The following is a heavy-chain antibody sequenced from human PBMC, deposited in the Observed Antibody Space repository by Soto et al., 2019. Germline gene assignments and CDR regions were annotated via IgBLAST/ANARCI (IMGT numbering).Heavy chain of an antibody. CDR3: GKVYYDSSGYYSRYFDY. CDR1: WFTFWSPA. D-gene: IGHD3-22*01. CDR2: ISGSGGST. J-gene: IGHJ4*02. V-gene: IGHV3-23*01. Sequence: GGALELSLGGPWFTFWSPALSLGRPGPGEGLEWVSAISGSGGSTYYADSVKGRFTISRDNSKNTLYLQMNSLRAEDTAVYYCGKVYYDSSGYYSRYFDYWGQGTLVTVSS.